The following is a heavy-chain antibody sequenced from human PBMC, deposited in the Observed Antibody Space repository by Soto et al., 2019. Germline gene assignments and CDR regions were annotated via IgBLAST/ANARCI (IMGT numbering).Heavy chain of an antibody. Sequence: QLQLQESGSGLVKPSQTLSLTCAVSGGSIRSGGYSWSWIRQPPGKDLEWIGYIYHSGSTYYNPSLKSRVTISVDRSKNQYSLKPSSVTAADTAVYYCARAKPDYDSSGYYYFDYWGQGTLVTVSS. V-gene: IGHV4-30-2*01. D-gene: IGHD3-22*01. J-gene: IGHJ4*02. CDR3: ARAKPDYDSSGYYYFDY. CDR2: IYHSGST. CDR1: GGSIRSGGYS.